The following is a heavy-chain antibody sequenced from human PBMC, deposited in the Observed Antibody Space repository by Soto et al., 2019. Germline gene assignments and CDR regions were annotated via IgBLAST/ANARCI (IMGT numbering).Heavy chain of an antibody. CDR3: AKEFDTSGYYSYYYAMDV. V-gene: IGHV3-23*01. D-gene: IGHD3-22*01. J-gene: IGHJ6*02. CDR2: LGDSGTKT. CDR1: GFKFSTFA. Sequence: GGSLRLSCAASGFKFSTFAMSWVRQAPGKGLEWVSGLGDSGTKTYYAASVRGRFIISRDNSKNTVDLQMNSLRAEDTAVYYCAKEFDTSGYYSYYYAMDVWGQGTTVT.